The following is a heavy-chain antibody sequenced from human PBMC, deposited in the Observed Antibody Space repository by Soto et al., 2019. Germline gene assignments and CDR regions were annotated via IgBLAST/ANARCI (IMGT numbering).Heavy chain of an antibody. J-gene: IGHJ6*02. Sequence: QVQLVESGGALVKPGGSLRLSCVASGFSFSDYYMNWIRQAPGKGLEWISYISSSGSDKYYADSVKGRFTISRDNAKNSLFLQMNSLRPDDTAVYYCAKDPGTAMPYYYYYGVDVWGQGTTVTVSS. D-gene: IGHD5-18*01. V-gene: IGHV3-11*01. CDR1: GFSFSDYY. CDR3: AKDPGTAMPYYYYYGVDV. CDR2: ISSSGSDK.